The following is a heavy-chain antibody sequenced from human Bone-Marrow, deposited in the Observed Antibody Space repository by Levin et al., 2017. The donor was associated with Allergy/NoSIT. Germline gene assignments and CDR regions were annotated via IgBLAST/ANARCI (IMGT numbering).Heavy chain of an antibody. CDR2: ISAGGNYI. D-gene: IGHD3-22*01. CDR3: ASRGMYQYDRSDDDHFYYAMDV. CDR1: GILFSSYD. V-gene: IGHV3-21*01. Sequence: SCAASGILFSSYDMNWVRQAPGKGLEWVSSISAGGNYIYYADSVKGRFTLSRDNAKNSLFLQMNSLSAEDTPVYYCASRGMYQYDRSDDDHFYYAMDVWGQGTTVTGSS. J-gene: IGHJ6*02.